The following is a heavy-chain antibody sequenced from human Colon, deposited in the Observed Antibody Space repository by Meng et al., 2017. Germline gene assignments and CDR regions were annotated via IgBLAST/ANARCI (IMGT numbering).Heavy chain of an antibody. D-gene: IGHD2/OR15-2a*01. Sequence: QVQLVQSGAEVKKPGASVKVSCKASGYIFTNYGISWVRQAPGQGLEWLGWMNTHSGNTGYAQKFQGRLTMTSNTSISTAYMELSSLTSEDTAVYFCARGPDIVKVSPISGSSWFDPWGQGTLVTVSS. CDR2: MNTHSGNT. CDR3: ARGPDIVKVSPISGSSWFDP. V-gene: IGHV1-8*02. CDR1: GYIFTNYG. J-gene: IGHJ5*02.